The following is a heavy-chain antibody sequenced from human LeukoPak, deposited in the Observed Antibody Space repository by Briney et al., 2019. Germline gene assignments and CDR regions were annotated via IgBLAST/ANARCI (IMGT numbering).Heavy chain of an antibody. CDR1: GYTFTGYY. J-gene: IGHJ4*02. D-gene: IGHD1-26*01. Sequence: ASVKVSCKAFGYTFTGYYMHWVRQAPGQGLEWMGWINPNSGGTNYAQKFQGWVTMTRDTSISTAYMELSRLRSDDTAVYYCASGVGATTPFDHWGQGTLVTVSS. CDR2: INPNSGGT. V-gene: IGHV1-2*04. CDR3: ASGVGATTPFDH.